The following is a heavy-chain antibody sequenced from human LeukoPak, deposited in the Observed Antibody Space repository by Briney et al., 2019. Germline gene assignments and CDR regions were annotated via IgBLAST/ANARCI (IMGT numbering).Heavy chain of an antibody. CDR3: ARGYCNGATCYGFDY. Sequence: PSQTLSLTCTVSGGSINSGDYYWSWIRQHPGKGLVWIGQIYYSGSTFYNPYLKSRLTISVDNSKNQFSLKLSSVTAADTAVYYCARGYCNGATCYGFDYWGQGTLVTVSS. V-gene: IGHV4-31*03. D-gene: IGHD2-15*01. CDR2: IYYSGST. CDR1: GGSINSGDYY. J-gene: IGHJ4*02.